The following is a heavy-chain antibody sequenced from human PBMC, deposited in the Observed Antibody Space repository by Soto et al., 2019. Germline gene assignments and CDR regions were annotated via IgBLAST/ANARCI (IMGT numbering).Heavy chain of an antibody. CDR2: IWYDGSNK. CDR3: ERMGTIAARPTYYYYGMVV. CDR1: GFTFSSYG. D-gene: IGHD6-6*01. V-gene: IGHV3-33*01. J-gene: IGHJ6*02. Sequence: GASLRLSCAASGFTFSSYGMHWVRQAPGRGLEWVAVIWYDGSNKYYADSVKGRFTISRDNSKNTLYLQMNSLRAEETAVYYCERMGTIAARPTYYYYGMVVWGLGTKVTVSS.